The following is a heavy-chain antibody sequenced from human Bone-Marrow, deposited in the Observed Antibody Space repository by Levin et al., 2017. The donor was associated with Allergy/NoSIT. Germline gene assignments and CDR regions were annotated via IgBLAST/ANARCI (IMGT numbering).Heavy chain of an antibody. CDR2: ISGRGGTT. Sequence: PGGSLRLSCAASGFSFNGYAMNWVRQAPGKGLEWVSSISGRGGTTYYADSVKGRLTISRDNSRNTLYLEMNSLRAEDTAVYYCAKVLLRSFDFYATDVWGQGTTVTVSS. J-gene: IGHJ6*02. CDR3: AKVLLRSFDFYATDV. V-gene: IGHV3-23*01. CDR1: GFSFNGYA. D-gene: IGHD3-9*01.